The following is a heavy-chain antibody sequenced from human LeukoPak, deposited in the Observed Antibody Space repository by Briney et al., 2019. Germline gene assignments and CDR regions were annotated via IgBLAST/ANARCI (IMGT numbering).Heavy chain of an antibody. D-gene: IGHD3-10*01. CDR2: ISGSGGST. CDR3: AKIIWFGWWYFDL. J-gene: IGHJ2*01. V-gene: IGHV3-23*01. Sequence: PGGSLRLSCAASGFTFSSYAMSWVRQAPGKGLEWVSVISGSGGSTYYADSVKGRFTISRDNSKNTLYLQMNSLRVEDTAVYYFAKIIWFGWWYFDLRGRGTLVTVSS. CDR1: GFTFSSYA.